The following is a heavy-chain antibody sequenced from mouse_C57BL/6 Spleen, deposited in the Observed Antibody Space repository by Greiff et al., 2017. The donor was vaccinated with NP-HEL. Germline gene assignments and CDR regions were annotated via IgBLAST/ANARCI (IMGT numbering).Heavy chain of an antibody. CDR3: AKERFAY. CDR2: ISSGSSTI. J-gene: IGHJ3*01. Sequence: DVKLVESGGGLVKPGGSLKLSCAASGFTFSDYGMHWVRQAPEKGLEWVAYISSGSSTIYYADTVKGRFTISRDNAKNTLFLQMTSLRSEDTAMYYCAKERFAYWGQGTLVTVSA. CDR1: GFTFSDYG. V-gene: IGHV5-17*01.